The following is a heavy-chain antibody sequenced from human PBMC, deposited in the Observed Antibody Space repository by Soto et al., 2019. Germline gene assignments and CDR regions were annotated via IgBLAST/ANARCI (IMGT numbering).Heavy chain of an antibody. J-gene: IGHJ6*02. CDR1: GGSVSSGSYY. CDR3: ARDPYYDILTGYYSVGSEGMDV. V-gene: IGHV4-61*01. CDR2: IYYSGST. Sequence: SETLSLTCTVSGGSVSSGSYYWSWIRQPPGKGLEWIGYIYYSGSTNYNPSLKSRVTISVDTSKNQFSLKLSSVTAADTAVYYCARDPYYDILTGYYSVGSEGMDVWGQGTTVTVSS. D-gene: IGHD3-9*01.